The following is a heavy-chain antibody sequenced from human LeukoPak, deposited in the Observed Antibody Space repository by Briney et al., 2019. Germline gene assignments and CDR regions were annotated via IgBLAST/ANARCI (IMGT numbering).Heavy chain of an antibody. Sequence: GGSLRLSCAASGFTFSSYAMSWVRQAPGKGLEWVPVISGSDGSTYYADSVKGRFTISRDNSQNTLYLQMNSLRAEDTAVYYCARYRSYFFDYWGQGTLVTVSS. CDR2: ISGSDGST. D-gene: IGHD1-1*01. CDR3: ARYRSYFFDY. V-gene: IGHV3-23*01. J-gene: IGHJ4*02. CDR1: GFTFSSYA.